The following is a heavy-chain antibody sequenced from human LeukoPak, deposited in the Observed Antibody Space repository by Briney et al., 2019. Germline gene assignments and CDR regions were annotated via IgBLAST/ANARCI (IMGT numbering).Heavy chain of an antibody. CDR3: ARDRLPGIVHAFAM. J-gene: IGHJ3*02. V-gene: IGHV3-33*01. CDR1: GFTFRSYA. Sequence: GRTLRPSCAASGFTFRSYAMRWVRQAPRKGLEWVAVIWYDGTKKYYADSVKGRFTISRDNSKNTLYLQMNSLRAEDTAVYFCARDRLPGIVHAFAMWGQGTMVTVSS. CDR2: IWYDGTKK. D-gene: IGHD1-26*01.